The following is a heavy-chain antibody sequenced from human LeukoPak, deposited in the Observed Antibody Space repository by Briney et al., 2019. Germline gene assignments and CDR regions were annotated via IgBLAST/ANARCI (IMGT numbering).Heavy chain of an antibody. D-gene: IGHD4-17*01. Sequence: GGSLRLSCAASGFAFSNYSMSWVRQAPGKGLEWVSTISGTGGTTYYADSVKGRFTISRDNSKNTLFLQFNSLRADDTAVYYCAKGRGTTVTAAANYWGQGTLVTVSS. CDR2: ISGTGGTT. V-gene: IGHV3-23*01. CDR1: GFAFSNYS. CDR3: AKGRGTTVTAAANY. J-gene: IGHJ4*02.